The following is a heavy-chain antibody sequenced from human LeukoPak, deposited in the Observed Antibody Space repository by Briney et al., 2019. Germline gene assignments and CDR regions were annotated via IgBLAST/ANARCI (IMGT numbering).Heavy chain of an antibody. J-gene: IGHJ5*02. Sequence: ASVKVSCKASGYTFTSYDINWVRQATGQGLEWMGWMNPNSGNTGYAQKFQGRVTMTRNTSISTAYMEPSSLRSEDTAVYYCAREGGVRGVILKNWFDPWGQGTLVTVSS. CDR2: MNPNSGNT. CDR3: AREGGVRGVILKNWFDP. CDR1: GYTFTSYD. V-gene: IGHV1-8*01. D-gene: IGHD3-10*01.